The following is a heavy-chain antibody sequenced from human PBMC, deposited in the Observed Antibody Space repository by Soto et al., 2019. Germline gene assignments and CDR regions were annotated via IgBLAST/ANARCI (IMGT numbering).Heavy chain of an antibody. V-gene: IGHV3-23*01. CDR2: ISGGGGST. CDR1: GFTFSSHA. CDR3: AKVPKKTGTGWFDP. D-gene: IGHD1-1*01. J-gene: IGHJ5*02. Sequence: EVQLLESGGGLVQPGGSLRLSCAASGFTFSSHAMSWVRQAPGKGLEWVSAISGGGGSTYSADSVKGRFTISRDNSQNTVYLQMSPRRAEGTAIYFWAKVPKKTGTGWFDPWGQGTLVTVSS.